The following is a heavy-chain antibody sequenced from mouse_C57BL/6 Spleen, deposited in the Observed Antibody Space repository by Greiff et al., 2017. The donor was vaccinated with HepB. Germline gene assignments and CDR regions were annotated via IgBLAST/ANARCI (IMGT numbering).Heavy chain of an antibody. D-gene: IGHD1-1*01. CDR3: ANLLLRSPYAMDY. CDR1: GFSLTSYG. J-gene: IGHJ4*01. Sequence: QVQLQQSGPGLVQPSQSLSITCTVSGFSLTSYGVHWVRQSPGKGLEWLGVIWRGGSTDYNAAFMSRLSITKDNSKSQVFFKMNSLQADDTAIHYCANLLLRSPYAMDYWGQGTSVTVSS. CDR2: IWRGGST. V-gene: IGHV2-5*01.